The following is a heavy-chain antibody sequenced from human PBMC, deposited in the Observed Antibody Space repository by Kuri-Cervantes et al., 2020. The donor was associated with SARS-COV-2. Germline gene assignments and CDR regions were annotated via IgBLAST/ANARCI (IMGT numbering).Heavy chain of an antibody. V-gene: IGHV3-69-1*01. CDR1: GFTFSDYN. CDR3: AKDQGDSYGISYFDY. D-gene: IGHD5-18*01. CDR2: ISSSRTI. Sequence: GESLKISCAASGFTFSDYNINWVRQAPGKGLEWVSYISSSRTIYYADSVKGRFTISRDNSKNTLYLQMNSLRAEDTAVYYCAKDQGDSYGISYFDYWGQGTLVTVSS. J-gene: IGHJ4*02.